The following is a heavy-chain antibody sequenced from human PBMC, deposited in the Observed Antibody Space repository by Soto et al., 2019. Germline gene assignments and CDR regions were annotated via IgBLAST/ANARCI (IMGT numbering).Heavy chain of an antibody. D-gene: IGHD5-18*01. J-gene: IGHJ6*02. CDR1: GGSISSGGYY. Sequence: QVKLQESGPGRVKPSQTLSLTCTFSGGSISSGGYYWSWIRRPPGKGLEGFGYIYYSGSTYYNPSLKSRVTISVDTSKNQFSLKLSSVTAADTAVYYCARDERGYSYGYFYYGMDVWGQGTTVTVSS. CDR3: ARDERGYSYGYFYYGMDV. V-gene: IGHV4-31*03. CDR2: IYYSGST.